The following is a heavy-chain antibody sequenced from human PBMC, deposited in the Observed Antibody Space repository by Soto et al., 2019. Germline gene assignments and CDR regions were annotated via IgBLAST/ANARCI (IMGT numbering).Heavy chain of an antibody. J-gene: IGHJ4*02. CDR1: GFTFDDYA. D-gene: IGHD3-16*02. CDR3: AKDKGLSLYYFDY. V-gene: IGHV3-9*01. CDR2: ISWNSDSI. Sequence: SLRLSCAASGFTFDDYAMHWVRQVPGKGLEWVSSISWNSDSIGYANSVKGRFTISRDNAKNSLYLQMSSLKPEDTALYYCAKDKGLSLYYFDYWGQGTLVTVSS.